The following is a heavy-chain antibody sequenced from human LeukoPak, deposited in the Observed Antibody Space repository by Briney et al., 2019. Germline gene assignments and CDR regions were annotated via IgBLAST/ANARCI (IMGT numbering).Heavy chain of an antibody. Sequence: PGGSLRLSCAASGFNVSSNYMSWVRQAPGKGLEGVSVIYSGGNTYYADSVKGRFTISKDSSKNTLYLQMSSLRAEDTAVYYCARGSQESGSYYLGDWGQGTLVTVSS. V-gene: IGHV3-53*01. CDR2: IYSGGNT. J-gene: IGHJ4*02. D-gene: IGHD3-10*01. CDR3: ARGSQESGSYYLGD. CDR1: GFNVSSNY.